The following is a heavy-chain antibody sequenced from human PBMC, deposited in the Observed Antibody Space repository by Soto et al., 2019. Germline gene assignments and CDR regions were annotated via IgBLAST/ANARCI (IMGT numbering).Heavy chain of an antibody. D-gene: IGHD6-6*01. J-gene: IGHJ2*01. CDR3: ERDKILGGRPSRTWYFDL. CDR2: ISYDGGNK. V-gene: IGHV3-30-3*01. Sequence: QVQLVESGGGVVQPGRSLRLSCAASGFTFSSYALHWVRQAPGKGLEWATIISYDGGNKYYADSVKGRFTISRDNYKNTQYLQMDSLRAEDTAMYYCERDKILGGRPSRTWYFDLWGRGTLVTVSS. CDR1: GFTFSSYA.